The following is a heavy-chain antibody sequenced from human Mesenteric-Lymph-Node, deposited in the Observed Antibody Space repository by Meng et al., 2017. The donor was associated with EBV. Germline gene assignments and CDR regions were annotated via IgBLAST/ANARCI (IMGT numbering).Heavy chain of an antibody. CDR3: ARAVAGDWYFDL. V-gene: IGHV4-61*01. J-gene: IGHJ2*01. CDR1: GASVSSYTHY. D-gene: IGHD6-19*01. CDR2: SYYSGST. Sequence: QVQLQESGPGPGKASETLSLTCTVSGASVSSYTHYWSWIRQPPGKGLEWIGYSYYSGSTSYNPSLTTRVTISVDTSKNQFSLKLNSVTAADTAVYYCARAVAGDWYFDLWGRGTLVTVSS.